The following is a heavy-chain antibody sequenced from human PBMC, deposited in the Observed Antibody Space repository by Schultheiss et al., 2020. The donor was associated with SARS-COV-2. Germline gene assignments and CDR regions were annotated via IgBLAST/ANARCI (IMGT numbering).Heavy chain of an antibody. CDR1: GFTFSMYW. CDR2: IDTDGSTT. D-gene: IGHD1-26*01. Sequence: GGSLRLSCAASGFTFSMYWMHWVRQAPGKGLEWVSRIDTDGSTTSYADSVKGRFTISRDNAKNSLYLQMNSLRAEDTAVYYCARVTLPYFDYWGQGTLVTVSS. CDR3: ARVTLPYFDY. V-gene: IGHV3-74*01. J-gene: IGHJ4*02.